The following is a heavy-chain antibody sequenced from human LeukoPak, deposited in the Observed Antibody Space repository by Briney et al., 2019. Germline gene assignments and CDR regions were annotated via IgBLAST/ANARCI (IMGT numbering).Heavy chain of an antibody. CDR3: VREVHYYYDSSGYLDY. Sequence: GRSLRLSCAASGFTFSSYAMHWVRQAPGKGLEWVAVISYDGSNKYYADSAKGRFTISRDNSKNTLYLQMNSLRAEDTAVYYCVREVHYYYDSSGYLDYWGQGTLVTVSS. CDR1: GFTFSSYA. J-gene: IGHJ4*02. D-gene: IGHD3-22*01. V-gene: IGHV3-30-3*01. CDR2: ISYDGSNK.